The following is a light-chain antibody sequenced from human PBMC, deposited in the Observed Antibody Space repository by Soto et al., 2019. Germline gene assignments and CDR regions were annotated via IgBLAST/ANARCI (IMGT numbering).Light chain of an antibody. CDR2: EVS. CDR1: SSDVGGYNY. V-gene: IGLV2-8*01. CDR3: ASYTGSDTLV. Sequence: QSALTQPPSASGSPGQSVTISYTGTSSDVGGYNYVSWYQQHPGKAPKLMIYEVSKRPSGVPDRLSGSKSGNTASLTVSGLEVEDEADYYWASYTGSDTLVFGGGTKLTVL. J-gene: IGLJ2*01.